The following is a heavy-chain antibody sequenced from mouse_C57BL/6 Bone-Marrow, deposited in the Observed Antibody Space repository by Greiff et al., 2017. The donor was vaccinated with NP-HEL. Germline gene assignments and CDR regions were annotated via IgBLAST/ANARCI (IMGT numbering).Heavy chain of an antibody. CDR2: IYPGGGYT. J-gene: IGHJ1*03. Sequence: VQVVESGAELVRPGTSVKMSCKASGYTFTNYWIGWAKQRPGHGLEWIGDIYPGGGYTNYNEKFKGKATLTADKSSSTAYIQFSSLTSEDSAIYYCAAGLWYFDVWGTGTTVTVSS. V-gene: IGHV1-63*01. CDR1: GYTFTNYW. CDR3: AAGLWYFDV.